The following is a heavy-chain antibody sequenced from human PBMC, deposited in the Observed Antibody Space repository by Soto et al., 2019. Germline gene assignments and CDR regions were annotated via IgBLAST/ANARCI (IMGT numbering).Heavy chain of an antibody. V-gene: IGHV4-34*01. CDR3: AREGRYFDL. CDR1: GGSFSNYY. CDR2: INHSGST. Sequence: SATLSLTCAVYGGSFSNYYWSWIRQPPGKGLEWVGEINHSGSTNYNPSLKSRVTISVDTSKNQFSLKLSSVTAADTAVYYCAREGRYFDLWGRGTLVTVSS. J-gene: IGHJ2*01.